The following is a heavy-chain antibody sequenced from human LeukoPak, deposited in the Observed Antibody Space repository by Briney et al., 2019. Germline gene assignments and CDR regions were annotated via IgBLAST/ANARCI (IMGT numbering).Heavy chain of an antibody. D-gene: IGHD6-6*01. CDR3: ASSSSSVPYYYYYMDV. CDR2: IYYSGST. Sequence: SETLSLTCTVSGGSISSYYWSWIRQPPGKGLEWIGYIYYSGSTNYNPSLKSRVTISVDTSKNQFSLKLSSVTAADTAVYYCASSSSSVPYYYYYMDVWGKGTTVTVSS. J-gene: IGHJ6*03. V-gene: IGHV4-59*01. CDR1: GGSISSYY.